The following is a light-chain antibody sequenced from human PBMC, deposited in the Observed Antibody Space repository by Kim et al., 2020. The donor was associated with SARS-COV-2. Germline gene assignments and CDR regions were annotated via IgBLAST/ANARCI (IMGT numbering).Light chain of an antibody. CDR3: QQYYSYPHT. J-gene: IGKJ1*01. Sequence: ASTGDRVTITCRASQGISSYLAWYQQKPGKAPKLLIYTASTLQSGVPSRISGSGSGTDFTLTISCLQSEDFATYYCQQYYSYPHTFGQGTKVDIK. CDR1: QGISSY. CDR2: TAS. V-gene: IGKV1-8*01.